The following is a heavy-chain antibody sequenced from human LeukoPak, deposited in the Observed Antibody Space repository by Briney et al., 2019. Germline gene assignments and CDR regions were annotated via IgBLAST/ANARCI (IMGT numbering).Heavy chain of an antibody. CDR1: GYTFTSYG. CDR2: ISAYNGNT. Sequence: GASVKVSCKASGYTFTSYGISWVRQAPGQGLEWMGWISAYNGNTNYAQKLQGRVTMTTDTSTSTAYMELRSPRSDDTAVYYCARDAYYYDSSGYYIDAFDIWGQGTMVTVSS. V-gene: IGHV1-18*01. D-gene: IGHD3-22*01. J-gene: IGHJ3*02. CDR3: ARDAYYYDSSGYYIDAFDI.